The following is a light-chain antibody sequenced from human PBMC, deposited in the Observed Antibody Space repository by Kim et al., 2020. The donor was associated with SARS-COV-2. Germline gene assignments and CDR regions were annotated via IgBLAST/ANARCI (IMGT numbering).Light chain of an antibody. Sequence: GQTVTISCSGSNSNIGGYTGNWYQQSPGTAPKLLIYSNDQRSSGVPDRFSGSKSGTTASLDIGGLQSDDEADYYCASWDDSLNAWVFGAGTRLTVL. V-gene: IGLV1-44*01. CDR3: ASWDDSLNAWV. CDR2: SND. J-gene: IGLJ3*02. CDR1: NSNIGGYT.